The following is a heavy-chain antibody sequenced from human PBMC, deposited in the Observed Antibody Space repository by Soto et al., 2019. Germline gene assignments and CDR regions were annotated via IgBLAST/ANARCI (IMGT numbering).Heavy chain of an antibody. CDR2: IFSNDEK. J-gene: IGHJ3*02. V-gene: IGHV2-26*01. D-gene: IGHD3-3*01. CDR3: ARIKLIGYDFWSGFDAFDI. Sequence: SGPTMVNATETLTLSCTVSGFSLSNARMGVSWIRQPPGKALEWLAHIFSNDEKSYSTSLKSRLTISKDTSKSQVVLTMTNMDPVDTATYYCARIKLIGYDFWSGFDAFDIWGQGIMVTVSS. CDR1: GFSLSNARMG.